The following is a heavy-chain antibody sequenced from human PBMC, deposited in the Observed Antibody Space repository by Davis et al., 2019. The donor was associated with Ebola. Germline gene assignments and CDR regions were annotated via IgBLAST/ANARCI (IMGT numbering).Heavy chain of an antibody. CDR1: GDTFTGYY. CDR3: ARDAVAATPFVQLDP. CDR2: INPNSGGT. D-gene: IGHD2-15*01. J-gene: IGHJ5*02. Sequence: ASVKVFCKAAGDTFTGYYMHWGLQAPGQGLEWMGWINPNSGGTNYAQKFQGWVNMTRDTSISTAYIELSSLRSEDTAVYYCARDAVAATPFVQLDPWGQGTLVTVSS. V-gene: IGHV1-2*04.